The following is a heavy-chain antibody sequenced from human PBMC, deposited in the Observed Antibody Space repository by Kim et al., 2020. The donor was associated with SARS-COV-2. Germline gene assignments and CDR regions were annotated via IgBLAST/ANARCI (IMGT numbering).Heavy chain of an antibody. CDR3: ARAYYYDSSGYYGPYYYYYGMDV. D-gene: IGHD3-22*01. CDR2: IYYSGST. J-gene: IGHJ6*02. Sequence: SETLSLTCTVSGGSISSYYWSWIRQPPGKGLEWIGYIYYSGSTNYNPFLKSRVTISVDTSKNQFSLKLSSVTAADTAVYYCARAYYYDSSGYYGPYYYYYGMDVWGQGTTVTVSS. CDR1: GGSISSYY. V-gene: IGHV4-59*01.